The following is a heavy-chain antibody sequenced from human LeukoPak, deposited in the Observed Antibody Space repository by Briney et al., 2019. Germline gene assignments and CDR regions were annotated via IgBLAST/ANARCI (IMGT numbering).Heavy chain of an antibody. Sequence: GGSLRLSCTASGFAFDEHGSSWVRQVPGKGLERDSGINWSGGSTGYADPLRGRFTISRDNAKNSLYLQMDSLRAEDTALYYCARAPITSPFYFDYWGQGALVTVSS. J-gene: IGHJ4*02. V-gene: IGHV3-20*04. CDR2: INWSGGST. CDR1: GFAFDEHG. CDR3: ARAPITSPFYFDY. D-gene: IGHD2-2*01.